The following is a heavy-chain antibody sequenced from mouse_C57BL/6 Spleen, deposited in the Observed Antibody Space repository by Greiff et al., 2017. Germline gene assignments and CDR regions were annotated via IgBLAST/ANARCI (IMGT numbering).Heavy chain of an antibody. CDR2: IYPSDSET. CDR3: ARSGFITTVVAHFDY. D-gene: IGHD1-1*01. V-gene: IGHV1-61*01. Sequence: QVQLQQPGAELVRPGSSVKLSCKASGYTFTSYWMDWVKQRPGQGLEWIGNIYPSDSETHYNQKFKDKDTLTVDKSSSTAYMQLSSLTSEDSAVYYCARSGFITTVVAHFDYWGQGTTLTVSS. J-gene: IGHJ2*01. CDR1: GYTFTSYW.